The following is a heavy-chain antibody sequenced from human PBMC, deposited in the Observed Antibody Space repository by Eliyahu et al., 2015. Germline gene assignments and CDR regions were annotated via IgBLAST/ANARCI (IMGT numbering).Heavy chain of an antibody. Sequence: QVQLQQWGAGLLKPSETLSLTCAVYGGSFSGYYWSWIRQPPGKGLEWIGEINHSGSTNYNPSLKSRVTISVDTSKNQFSLKLSSVTAADTAVYYCARGRSTFGGVIVIRRARVFDYWGQGTLVTVSS. D-gene: IGHD3-16*02. CDR3: ARGRSTFGGVIVIRRARVFDY. V-gene: IGHV4-34*01. CDR1: GGSFSGYY. CDR2: INHSGST. J-gene: IGHJ4*02.